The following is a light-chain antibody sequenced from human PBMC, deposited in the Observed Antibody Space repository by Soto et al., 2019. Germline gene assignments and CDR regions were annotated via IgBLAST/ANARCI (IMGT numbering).Light chain of an antibody. J-gene: IGKJ5*01. CDR3: MQGLQAPIM. Sequence: DIVMTQSPLSLPVTPGDTASISCRSSQSLLHSNGYNDLDWYLQKPGQSPQLLIYLGSNRASGVPERFSGSGPGTAFTLKISRVGAEDVWVYYGMQGLQAPIMFGQGTRLE. CDR2: LGS. V-gene: IGKV2-28*01. CDR1: QSLLHSNGYND.